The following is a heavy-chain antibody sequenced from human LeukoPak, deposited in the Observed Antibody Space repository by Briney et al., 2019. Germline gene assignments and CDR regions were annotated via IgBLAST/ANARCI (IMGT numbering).Heavy chain of an antibody. CDR1: GGTFSSYA. CDR3: ARDRSGSYYVGYFDY. Sequence: SVKVSCTASGGTFSSYAISWVRQAPGQGLEWMGRIIPILGIANYAQKFQGRVTITADKSTSTAYMELSSLRSEDTAVYYCARDRSGSYYVGYFDYWAREPWSPSPQ. J-gene: IGHJ4*02. D-gene: IGHD1-26*01. V-gene: IGHV1-69*04. CDR2: IIPILGIA.